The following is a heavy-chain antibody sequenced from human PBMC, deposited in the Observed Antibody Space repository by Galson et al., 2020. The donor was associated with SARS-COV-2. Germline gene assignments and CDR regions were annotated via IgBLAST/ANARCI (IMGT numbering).Heavy chain of an antibody. CDR1: VGSFSGFS. J-gene: IGHJ6*02. V-gene: IGHV4-34*01. D-gene: IGHD2-2*01. Sequence: ETSETLSLTCAVYVGSFSGFSWSWVRQSLGKGLEWIGVINLSESANYNPSLKSRVTITVDTSMNQFSLKLTSVTAAETGVYYCARGRVGVVPAPILGLGPYYDYYAMDVWGQGTTITVSS. CDR3: ARGRVGVVPAPILGLGPYYDYYAMDV. CDR2: INLSESA.